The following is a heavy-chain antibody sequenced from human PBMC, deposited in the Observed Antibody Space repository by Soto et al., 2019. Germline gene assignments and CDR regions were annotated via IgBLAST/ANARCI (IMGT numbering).Heavy chain of an antibody. Sequence: GPTLVNPTQTLTLTCTFSGFSLSAGTVGVGWIRQPPGKALEWLALIYWNGDKRYSPSLKNRLTITKDTSTDQVVLTMANMDAVDTATYYCTRRERGGTGGSFPQWGQGTLVTVSP. J-gene: IGHJ1*01. CDR2: IYWNGDK. D-gene: IGHD2-15*01. CDR1: GFSLSAGTVG. V-gene: IGHV2-5*01. CDR3: TRRERGGTGGSFPQ.